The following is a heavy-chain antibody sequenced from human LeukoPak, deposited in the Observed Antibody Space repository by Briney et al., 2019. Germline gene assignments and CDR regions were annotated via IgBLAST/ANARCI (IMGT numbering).Heavy chain of an antibody. D-gene: IGHD1-26*01. J-gene: IGHJ4*02. V-gene: IGHV3-9*01. Sequence: GGTLRLSCAASGFTFSTYGMSWVRQAPGKGLEWVSGISWNSGSIGYADSVKGRFTISRDNAKNSLYLQMNSLRAEDTALYYCAKDKGDRVGATGFDYWGQGTLVTVSS. CDR3: AKDKGDRVGATGFDY. CDR2: ISWNSGSI. CDR1: GFTFSTYG.